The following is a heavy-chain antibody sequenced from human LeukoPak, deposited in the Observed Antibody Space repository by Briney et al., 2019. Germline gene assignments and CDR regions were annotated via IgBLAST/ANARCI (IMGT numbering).Heavy chain of an antibody. CDR3: ARDHLWVAYCGGDCYSLVDY. CDR2: TSESGGST. CDR1: GFTFSSYA. D-gene: IGHD2-21*02. J-gene: IGHJ4*02. V-gene: IGHV3-23*01. Sequence: GGSLRLSCEASGFTFSSYAMGWVRQAPGKGLEWVSVTSESGGSTHYADSVKGRFTIYRDNSKNTLYLQMNSLRADDTAVYYCARDHLWVAYCGGDCYSLVDYWGQGTLVTVSS.